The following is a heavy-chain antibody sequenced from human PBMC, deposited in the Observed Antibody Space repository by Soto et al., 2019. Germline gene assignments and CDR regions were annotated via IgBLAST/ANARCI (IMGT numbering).Heavy chain of an antibody. V-gene: IGHV4-34*01. CDR3: ARHSNRNYGLYYFDY. J-gene: IGHJ4*02. D-gene: IGHD4-4*01. CDR2: INHSGST. CDR1: GGSFSGYY. Sequence: SETLSLTCAVYGGSFSGYYWSWIRQPPGKGLEWIGYINHSGSTKYNPSLKSRVTISVDTSKNQFSLKVSSATAADTAVYYCARHSNRNYGLYYFDYWGLGALVTVSS.